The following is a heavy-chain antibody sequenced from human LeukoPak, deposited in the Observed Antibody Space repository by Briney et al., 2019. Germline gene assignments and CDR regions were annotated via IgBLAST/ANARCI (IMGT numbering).Heavy chain of an antibody. J-gene: IGHJ4*02. D-gene: IGHD1-26*01. CDR2: ISSSGSTI. V-gene: IGHV3-11*04. Sequence: PGGSLRLSCAASGFTFSDYYMSWIRQAPGKGLEWVSYISSSGSTIYYADSVKGRFTISRDNAKNSLYLQMNSLRAEDTVVYYCARDPTYYLRYGYFDSWGQGTLVTVSS. CDR3: ARDPTYYLRYGYFDS. CDR1: GFTFSDYY.